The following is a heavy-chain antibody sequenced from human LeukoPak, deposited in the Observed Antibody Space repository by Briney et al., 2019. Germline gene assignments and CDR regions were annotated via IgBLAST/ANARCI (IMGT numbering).Heavy chain of an antibody. CDR2: MSPNSGST. J-gene: IGHJ4*02. Sequence: GASVTVSCKASGYTFTRYDINWVRQATGQGLEWMGWMSPNSGSTGYAQKFQGRATMTRNTAISTAYMELSGLRSEDTAVYYCARDLVGLQSSFDYWGQGTLVTVSS. CDR3: ARDLVGLQSSFDY. D-gene: IGHD4-11*01. CDR1: GYTFTRYD. V-gene: IGHV1-8*01.